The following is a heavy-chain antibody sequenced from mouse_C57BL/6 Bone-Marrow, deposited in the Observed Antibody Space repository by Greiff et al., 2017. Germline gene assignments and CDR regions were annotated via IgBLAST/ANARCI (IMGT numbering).Heavy chain of an antibody. V-gene: IGHV7-3*01. CDR1: GFTFTDYY. CDR2: IRNKANGYTT. J-gene: IGHJ2*01. D-gene: IGHD4-1*01. CDR3: ARSLTVVDY. Sequence: DVMLVESGGGLVQPGGSLSLSCAASGFTFTDYYMSWVRQPPGKALEWLGFIRNKANGYTTEYSASVKGRFTISRDNSQSILYLQMNALRAEDSATYYCARSLTVVDYWGQGTTLTVSS.